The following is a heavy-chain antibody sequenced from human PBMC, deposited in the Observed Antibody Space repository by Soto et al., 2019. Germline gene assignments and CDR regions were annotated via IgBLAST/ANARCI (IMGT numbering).Heavy chain of an antibody. CDR3: ARAPYDYGDYAPFDY. CDR2: ISYDGSNK. CDR1: GFTFSSYA. V-gene: IGHV3-30-3*01. Sequence: QVQLVESGGGVVQPGRSLRLSCAASGFTFSSYAMHWVRQAPGKGLEWVAVISYDGSNKYYADSVKGRFTISRDNSKNTLYLQMNSLRAEDTAVYYCARAPYDYGDYAPFDYWGQGTLVTVSS. J-gene: IGHJ4*02. D-gene: IGHD4-17*01.